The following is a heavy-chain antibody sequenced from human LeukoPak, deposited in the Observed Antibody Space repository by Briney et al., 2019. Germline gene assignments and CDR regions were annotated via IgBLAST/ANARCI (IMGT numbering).Heavy chain of an antibody. D-gene: IGHD4-17*01. V-gene: IGHV4-38-2*01. CDR1: GYSISSGYY. CDR3: ASSPDGALAFDI. Sequence: SETLSLTCAVSGYSISSGYYWGWIRQPPGKGLEWIGSIYHSGSTYYNPSLKSRVTISVDTSKNQFSLKLSSVTAADTAVYYCASSPDGALAFDIWGQGTMVTVSS. J-gene: IGHJ3*02. CDR2: IYHSGST.